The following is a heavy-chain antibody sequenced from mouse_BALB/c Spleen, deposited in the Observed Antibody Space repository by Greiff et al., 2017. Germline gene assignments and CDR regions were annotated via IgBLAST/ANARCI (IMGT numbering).Heavy chain of an antibody. J-gene: IGHJ3*01. Sequence: QVQLQQSGAELAKPGASVKMSCKASGYTFTSYWMHWVKQRPGQGLEWIGYINPSTGYTEYNQKFKDKATLTADKSSSTAYMQLSSLTSEDSAVYSCARWNNEGFAYWGQGTLVTVSA. V-gene: IGHV1-7*01. CDR3: ARWNNEGFAY. CDR2: INPSTGYT. D-gene: IGHD6-1*01. CDR1: GYTFTSYW.